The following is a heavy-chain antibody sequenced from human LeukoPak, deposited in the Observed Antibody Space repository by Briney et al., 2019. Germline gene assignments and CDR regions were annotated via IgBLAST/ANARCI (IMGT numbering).Heavy chain of an antibody. V-gene: IGHV3-7*01. CDR3: ARGGQAGTGDL. Sequence: GGSLRLSCAASGFTLSSYWMTWVRQSPGKGLEWVANIKQDGSETYHVDSVKGRFTISRDNAKDSLYLEMNSLRAEDTAVYYCARGGQAGTGDLWGQGTLVTVSS. CDR1: GFTLSSYW. CDR2: IKQDGSET. D-gene: IGHD3-10*01. J-gene: IGHJ5*02.